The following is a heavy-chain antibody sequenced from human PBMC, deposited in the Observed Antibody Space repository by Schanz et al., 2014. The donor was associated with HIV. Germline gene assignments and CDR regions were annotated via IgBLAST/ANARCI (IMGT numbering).Heavy chain of an antibody. Sequence: QVQLVQSGAEVKKPGSSVKVSCKASGGTFMTYAISWVRQAPGQGLEWMGWISAYNGNTKYAQRLQGRVTITADTSTSTAYMELTSLRSEDTAVYYCARDQGGLRPTAFDYWGQGALVTVSS. D-gene: IGHD3-16*01. J-gene: IGHJ4*02. CDR2: ISAYNGNT. CDR3: ARDQGGLRPTAFDY. CDR1: GGTFMTYA. V-gene: IGHV1-69*06.